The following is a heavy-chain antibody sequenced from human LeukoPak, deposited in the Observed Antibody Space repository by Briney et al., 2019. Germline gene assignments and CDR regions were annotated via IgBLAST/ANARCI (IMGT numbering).Heavy chain of an antibody. Sequence: PSETLSLTCTVSGGSISSYYWSWIRQPPGKGLEWIGYIYYSGSTNYNPSLKSRVTISVDTSKNQFSLKLSSVTAAGTAVYYCARFSIAAAARDAFDIWGQGTMVTVSS. D-gene: IGHD6-13*01. V-gene: IGHV4-59*01. CDR1: GGSISSYY. CDR3: ARFSIAAAARDAFDI. CDR2: IYYSGST. J-gene: IGHJ3*02.